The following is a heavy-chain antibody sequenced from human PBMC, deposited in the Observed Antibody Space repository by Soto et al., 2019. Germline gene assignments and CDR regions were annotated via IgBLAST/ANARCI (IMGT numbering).Heavy chain of an antibody. CDR3: AREAPNSCGYN. D-gene: IGHD3-22*01. CDR1: GDSISRGGYS. J-gene: IGHJ4*02. V-gene: IGHV4-30-2*01. Sequence: PSETLSLTCAVSGDSISRGGYSWTWIRQPPGKALEWIGNIYDSGSTSYNPSLKSRVTISVDTSKNQFSPKLSSVTAADTAVYYCAREAPNSCGYNWGQGTLVTVSS. CDR2: IYDSGST.